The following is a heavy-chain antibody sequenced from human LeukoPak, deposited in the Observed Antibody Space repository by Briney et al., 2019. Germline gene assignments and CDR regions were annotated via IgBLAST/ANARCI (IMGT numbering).Heavy chain of an antibody. CDR3: ARKRQLGGEDWFDP. Sequence: SVKVSCKASGYTFTGYYMHWVRQAPGQGLEWMGRIIPILGIANYAQKFQGRVTITADKSTSTAYMELSSLRSEDTAVYYCARKRQLGGEDWFDPWGQGTLVTVSS. CDR2: IIPILGIA. CDR1: GYTFTGYY. D-gene: IGHD6-6*01. V-gene: IGHV1-69*02. J-gene: IGHJ5*02.